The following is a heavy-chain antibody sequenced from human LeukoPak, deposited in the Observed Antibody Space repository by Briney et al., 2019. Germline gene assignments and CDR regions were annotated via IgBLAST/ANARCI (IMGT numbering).Heavy chain of an antibody. D-gene: IGHD6-19*01. CDR1: GFTFSSYW. CDR3: ARGGKWLDAK. Sequence: GGSLRPSCAASGFTFSSYWLTWVRQAPGKGLEWVANIKPDATERNYLDSLKGRFTISRDNAKDSVYLQMNSLRAEDTAVYYCARGGKWLDAKWGQGTLVTVSS. CDR2: IKPDATER. V-gene: IGHV3-7*01. J-gene: IGHJ4*02.